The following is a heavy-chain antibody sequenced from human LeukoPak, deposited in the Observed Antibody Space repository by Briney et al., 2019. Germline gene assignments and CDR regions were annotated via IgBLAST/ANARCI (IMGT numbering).Heavy chain of an antibody. V-gene: IGHV1-2*02. J-gene: IGHJ4*02. CDR1: GYTFTSYY. CDR3: ARDYGDYGTEFDY. Sequence: ASVKVSCKASGYTFTSYYMHWVRQAPGQGLEWMGWINPNSGGTNYAQKFQGRVTMTRDTSISTAYMELSRLRSDDTAVYYCARDYGDYGTEFDYWGQGTLVTVSS. CDR2: INPNSGGT. D-gene: IGHD4-17*01.